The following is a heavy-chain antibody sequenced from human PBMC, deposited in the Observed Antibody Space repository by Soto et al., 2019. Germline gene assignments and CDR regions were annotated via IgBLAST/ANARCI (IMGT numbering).Heavy chain of an antibody. Sequence: GGSLRPSCPASGFTFSSYCMHWLRQSPGKGLEWVAVISYDGSDKYYADSVKGRFTISRDNSKNTLYLQMNSLRAEDTAVYSCAKDRGYYYYNMDVWGQGTTVTVSS. D-gene: IGHD3-10*01. CDR3: AKDRGYYYYNMDV. CDR1: GFTFSSYC. CDR2: ISYDGSDK. V-gene: IGHV3-30*18. J-gene: IGHJ6*02.